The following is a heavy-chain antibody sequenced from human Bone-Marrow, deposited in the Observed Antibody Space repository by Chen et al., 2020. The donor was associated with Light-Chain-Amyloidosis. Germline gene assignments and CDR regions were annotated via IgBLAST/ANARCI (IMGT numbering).Heavy chain of an antibody. CDR2: FSVSGCIG. D-gene: IGHD2-21*01. CDR3: AKDRSYDESLPCSPADALDI. V-gene: IGHV3-23*04. J-gene: IGHJ3*02. Sequence: EVQLVESGGGLLQRGGSLRLSCAASGFAFSSYAMSWVRQAPGKGLEWVSTFSVSGCIGCYGDSVTGRLTSSEGYAKNAVFLQMNNLLAVDTGVYYCAKDRSYDESLPCSPADALDIWGQGTMVPVSS. CDR1: GFAFSSYA.